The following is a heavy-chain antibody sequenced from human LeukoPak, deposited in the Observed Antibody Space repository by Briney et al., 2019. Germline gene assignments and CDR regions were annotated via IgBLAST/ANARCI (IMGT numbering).Heavy chain of an antibody. CDR2: INSDGSST. Sequence: GGSLRLSCAASGFTFSSHWMHWVRQAPGKGLVWVSRINSDGSSTSYAGSVKGRFTISGDNAKNTLYLQMDSLRAEDTAVYYCASSRMDSVTTLGVYYYYGMDVWGQGTTVTVSS. CDR3: ASSRMDSVTTLGVYYYYGMDV. J-gene: IGHJ6*02. V-gene: IGHV3-74*01. D-gene: IGHD4-17*01. CDR1: GFTFSSHW.